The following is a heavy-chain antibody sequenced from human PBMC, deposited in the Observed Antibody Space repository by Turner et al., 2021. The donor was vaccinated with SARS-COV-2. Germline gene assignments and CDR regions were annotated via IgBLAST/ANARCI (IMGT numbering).Heavy chain of an antibody. V-gene: IGHV3-48*03. Sequence: EVHLVESGGGLVQPGGSLRLSRAASGLTFSNYDMNWVRQAPGNGLEWVSYISPTGTTIYYADSVKGRFTISRDNAKNSLYLQMDSLRADDTALYYCVTKKFGTTYFQSWGQGTLVTVSS. D-gene: IGHD1-1*01. J-gene: IGHJ4*02. CDR2: ISPTGTTI. CDR1: GLTFSNYD. CDR3: VTKKFGTTYFQS.